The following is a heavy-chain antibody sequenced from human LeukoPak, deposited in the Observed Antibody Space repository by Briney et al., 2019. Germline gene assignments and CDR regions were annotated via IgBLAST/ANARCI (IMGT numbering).Heavy chain of an antibody. J-gene: IGHJ6*02. CDR3: AKDSSSSNPYYGMDV. CDR1: GFTFSNYW. D-gene: IGHD6-6*01. CDR2: ISSSSSYI. V-gene: IGHV3-21*01. Sequence: GGSLRLSCAASGFTFSNYWMNWVRQAPGKGLEWVSSISSSSSYIYYADSVKGRFTISRDNAKNSLYLQVNSLRAEDTAVYYCAKDSSSSNPYYGMDVWGQGTTVTVSS.